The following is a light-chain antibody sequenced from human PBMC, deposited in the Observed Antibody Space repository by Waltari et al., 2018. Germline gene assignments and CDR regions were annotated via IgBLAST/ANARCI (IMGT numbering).Light chain of an antibody. V-gene: IGKV3-11*01. CDR3: QQRRNWPPLS. CDR1: QDVSRY. CDR2: DTS. Sequence: EVVLTQSPATLSLSPGERATLSCRASQDVSRYLAWYQQKPGQAPRLLIYDTSNRATGIPARFSGSGSGTDVTLTISSLEPEDSAGYYCQQRRNWPPLSFGGGTKVEIK. J-gene: IGKJ4*01.